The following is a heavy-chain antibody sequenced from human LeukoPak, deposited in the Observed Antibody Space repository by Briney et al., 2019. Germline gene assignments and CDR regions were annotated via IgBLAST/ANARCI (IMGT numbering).Heavy chain of an antibody. Sequence: PGGSLRLSCAASGFSFSAYAMHWVRQAPGKGREWVAVVSHDTRTKYYTDSLKGRFTISRDNSKNTLYLQMNGLRTDDTAVYYCARAIVGTENFDYWGQGTLVTVSS. CDR3: ARAIVGTENFDY. V-gene: IGHV3-30*10. CDR2: VSHDTRTK. CDR1: GFSFSAYA. D-gene: IGHD5-12*01. J-gene: IGHJ4*02.